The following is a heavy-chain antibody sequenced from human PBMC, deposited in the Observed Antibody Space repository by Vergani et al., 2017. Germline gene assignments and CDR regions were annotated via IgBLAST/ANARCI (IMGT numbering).Heavy chain of an antibody. J-gene: IGHJ6*02. V-gene: IGHV6-1*01. Sequence: QVQLQQSGPGLVKPSQTLSLTCAISGDSVSSNSAAWNWIRQSPSRGLEWLGRTYYRSKWYNDYAVSVKSRITINPDTSKNQFSLQLNSVTPEDTAVYYCARGTYNWNYVSLDYYYYYGMDVWGQGTTVTVSS. CDR1: GDSVSSNSAA. D-gene: IGHD1-7*01. CDR2: TYYRSKWYN. CDR3: ARGTYNWNYVSLDYYYYYGMDV.